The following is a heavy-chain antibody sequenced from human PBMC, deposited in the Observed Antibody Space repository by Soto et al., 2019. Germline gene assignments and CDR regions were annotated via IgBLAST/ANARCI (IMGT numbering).Heavy chain of an antibody. V-gene: IGHV4-34*01. CDR1: GGSFSGYY. J-gene: IGHJ5*02. CDR3: ARGLGSSFWFDP. Sequence: SETLSLTCAVYGGSFSGYYWSWIRQPPGKGLEWIGEINHSGSTNYNPSLKSRVTISVDTSKNQFSLKLSSVTAADTAVYYCARGLGSSFWFDPRGPGNPGHRLL. D-gene: IGHD6-13*01. CDR2: INHSGST.